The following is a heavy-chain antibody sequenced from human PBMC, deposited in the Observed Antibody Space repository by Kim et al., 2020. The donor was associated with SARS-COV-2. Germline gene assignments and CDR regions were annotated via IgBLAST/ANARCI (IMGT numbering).Heavy chain of an antibody. CDR1: GFTVSSNY. V-gene: IGHV3-53*01. CDR3: ARVSPDSGSYYFDY. D-gene: IGHD1-26*01. CDR2: IYSGGST. Sequence: GGSLRLSCAASGFTVSSNYMSWVRQAPGKGLEWVSVIYSGGSTYYADSVKGRFTISRDNSKNTLYLQMNSLRAEDTAVYYCARVSPDSGSYYFDYWGQGTLVTVSS. J-gene: IGHJ4*02.